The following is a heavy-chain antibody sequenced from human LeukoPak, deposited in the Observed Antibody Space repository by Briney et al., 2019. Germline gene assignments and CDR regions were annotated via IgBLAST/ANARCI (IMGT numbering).Heavy chain of an antibody. D-gene: IGHD5-12*01. CDR2: IYYSGST. J-gene: IGHJ4*02. V-gene: IGHV4-39*07. CDR1: GGSISSSSYY. Sequence: PSETLSLTCTVSGGSISSSSYYWGWIRQPPGKGLEWIGSIYYSGSTYYNPSLKSRVTISVDTSKNQFSLKLTSVTAADTAVYYCARDGRLRFHPFDYWGEGTLVTVSS. CDR3: ARDGRLRFHPFDY.